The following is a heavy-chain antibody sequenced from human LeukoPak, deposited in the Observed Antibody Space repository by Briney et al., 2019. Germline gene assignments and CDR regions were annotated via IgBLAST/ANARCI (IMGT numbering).Heavy chain of an antibody. J-gene: IGHJ4*02. D-gene: IGHD3-22*01. V-gene: IGHV4-34*01. Sequence: SETLSLTCAVYGGSFSGYYWSWIRQPPGKGLEWIGEINHSGSTNYNPSLKSRVTISVDTSKNQFSLKLSSVTAADTAVYYCARGLGGVVITTPIFACWGQGTLVTVSS. CDR2: INHSGST. CDR3: ARGLGGVVITTPIFAC. CDR1: GGSFSGYY.